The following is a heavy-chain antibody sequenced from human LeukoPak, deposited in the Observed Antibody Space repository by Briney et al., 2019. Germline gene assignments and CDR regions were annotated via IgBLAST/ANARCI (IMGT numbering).Heavy chain of an antibody. CDR1: GFTFSSHE. J-gene: IGHJ3*02. V-gene: IGHV3-48*03. CDR2: ISKGATTI. CDR3: ARGGYCSSTICYPRNAFDM. Sequence: GGSLRLSCAASGFTFSSHEMNWVRQAPGKWLEWISHISKGATTIYYADSVKGRFNIYRDNAKTSLYLKMNSLRDEDTAVYYCARGGYCSSTICYPRNAFDMWGQGTMVTVSS. D-gene: IGHD2-2*01.